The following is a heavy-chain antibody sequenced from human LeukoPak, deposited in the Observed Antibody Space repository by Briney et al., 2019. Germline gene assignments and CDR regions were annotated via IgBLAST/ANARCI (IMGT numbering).Heavy chain of an antibody. J-gene: IGHJ4*02. CDR3: ARVGAFGGANFDC. Sequence: ETLSLTCAVYGGSFSGYYWSWIRQPPGKGLEWVANVKQDGSEKYYVDSVKGRFTISRDNAKNSLYLQMNSLRAEDTAVYYCARVGAFGGANFDCWGQGTLVTVSS. V-gene: IGHV3-7*01. CDR1: GGSFSGYY. D-gene: IGHD3-16*01. CDR2: VKQDGSEK.